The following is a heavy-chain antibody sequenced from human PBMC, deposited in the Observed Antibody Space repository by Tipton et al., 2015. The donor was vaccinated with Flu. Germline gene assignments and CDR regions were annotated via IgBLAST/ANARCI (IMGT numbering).Heavy chain of an antibody. Sequence: TLSLTCAVSGDSISSDFYWAWIRQFPGKGLEWIGTLHYSGPTYYNPSLKSRITTSADTSKNHFSLKLTSVTAADTAVYYCARSLGRTVAGEADYFDYWGQGILVTVSS. CDR1: GDSISSDFY. V-gene: IGHV4-38-2*01. CDR3: ARSLGRTVAGEADYFDY. CDR2: LHYSGPT. D-gene: IGHD6-19*01. J-gene: IGHJ4*02.